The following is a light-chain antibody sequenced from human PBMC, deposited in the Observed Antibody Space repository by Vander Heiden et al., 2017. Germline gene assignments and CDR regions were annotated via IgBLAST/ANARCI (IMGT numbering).Light chain of an antibody. CDR1: QSISSY. CDR2: AAS. V-gene: IGKV1-39*01. CDR3: LQRDSTPYT. Sequence: DIQMTQSPSSLSASVGDRVTITCRASQSISSYLNWYQQKPGKAPKLLIYAASSLQSGVPSRFSGSGSGTDFTLTISRLQPEDFATYYCLQRDSTPYTFGPGTKMEIK. J-gene: IGKJ2*01.